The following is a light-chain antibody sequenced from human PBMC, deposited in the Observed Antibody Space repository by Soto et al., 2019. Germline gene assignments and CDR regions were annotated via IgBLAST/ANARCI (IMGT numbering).Light chain of an antibody. V-gene: IGKV1-39*01. Sequence: DIQMTQSPSSLSASVGDRVTLTCRASQSISTFLNWYQSKPGQAPTMLIYGASSSQRWVPSRFVGSGSETEFTLTITSLPTEDFPTYFCQQTYSVPRTFGQGTKVE. CDR3: QQTYSVPRT. CDR2: GAS. J-gene: IGKJ2*01. CDR1: QSISTF.